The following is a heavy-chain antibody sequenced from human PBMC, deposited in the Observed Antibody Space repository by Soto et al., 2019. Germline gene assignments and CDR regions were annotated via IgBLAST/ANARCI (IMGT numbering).Heavy chain of an antibody. V-gene: IGHV4-39*01. CDR1: GGSISSSSYY. CDR3: ARLYGGKAFDY. CDR2: IYYSGST. J-gene: IGHJ4*02. D-gene: IGHD2-15*01. Sequence: PSETLSLTCTVSGGSISSSSYYWGWIRQPPGKGLEWIGSIYYSGSTYYNPSLKSRVTISVDTSKNQFSLKLSPVTAADTAVYYCARLYGGKAFDYWGQGTLVTVSS.